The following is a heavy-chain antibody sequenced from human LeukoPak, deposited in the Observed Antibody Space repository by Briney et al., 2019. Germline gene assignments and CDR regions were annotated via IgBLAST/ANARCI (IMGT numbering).Heavy chain of an antibody. CDR1: GGSISSYY. D-gene: IGHD3-10*01. V-gene: IGHV4-59*01. J-gene: IGHJ4*02. CDR3: ARAVSRSGFDY. CDR2: IYYSGST. Sequence: SETLSLTCAVYGGSISSYYWSWIRQPPGKGLEWIGYIYYSGSTNYNPSLKSRVTISVDTSKNQFSLKLSSVTAADTAVYYCARAVSRSGFDYWGQGTVVIVSS.